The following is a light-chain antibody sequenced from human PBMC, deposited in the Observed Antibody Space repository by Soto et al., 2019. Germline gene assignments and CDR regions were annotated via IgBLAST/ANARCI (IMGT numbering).Light chain of an antibody. Sequence: EIKLKQPPATLSLPQGKTATPSSRASQNVDKFLAWYQQRPGQPPRLLIFDSSNRATGVPVRFSGSGSGTVFTLTIGSLEPEDSAVYYCQQRKNWPPITFGQGTRLEIK. CDR3: QQRKNWPPIT. V-gene: IGKV3-11*01. J-gene: IGKJ5*01. CDR2: DSS. CDR1: QNVDKF.